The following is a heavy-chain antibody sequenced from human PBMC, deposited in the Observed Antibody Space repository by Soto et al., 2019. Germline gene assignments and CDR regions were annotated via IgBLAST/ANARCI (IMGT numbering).Heavy chain of an antibody. D-gene: IGHD5-12*01. CDR3: ARQRAWLRFIRNIIDY. Sequence: QLQLQESGPGLVKPSETLSLTCTVSGGSISSSSYYWGWIRQPPGKGLEWIGSIYYSGSTYYNPSLKSRVTISGDTSKNQFSLKLSSVTAADTAVYYCARQRAWLRFIRNIIDYWGQGTLVTVSS. J-gene: IGHJ4*02. CDR2: IYYSGST. V-gene: IGHV4-39*01. CDR1: GGSISSSSYY.